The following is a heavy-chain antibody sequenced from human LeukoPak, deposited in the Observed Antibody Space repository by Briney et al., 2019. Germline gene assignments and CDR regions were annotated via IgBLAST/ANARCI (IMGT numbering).Heavy chain of an antibody. J-gene: IGHJ4*02. V-gene: IGHV3-7*01. Sequence: PGGSLRLSCAASGFTFTNYWMSWVRQAPGKGLELVANIKQDRSEKYYVDSVKGRFTISRDNSKNTLYLQMNSLRAEDTAVYYCARDDEGGDFVYWGQGTLVTVSS. CDR3: ARDDEGGDFVY. D-gene: IGHD3-10*01. CDR1: GFTFTNYW. CDR2: IKQDRSEK.